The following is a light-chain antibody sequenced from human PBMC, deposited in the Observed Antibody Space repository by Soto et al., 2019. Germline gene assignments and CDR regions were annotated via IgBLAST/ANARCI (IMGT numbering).Light chain of an antibody. Sequence: DTVMTQSPATLSVSPGERATLSCRASQSVNSNLAWYQKKPGQAPRLLIYAASTRATGIPARFSGSGSGTEFTLTISSLQSEDFAVYYCQQYNNWPLQTFGQGTKVDIX. CDR3: QQYNNWPLQT. CDR2: AAS. V-gene: IGKV3-15*01. CDR1: QSVNSN. J-gene: IGKJ1*01.